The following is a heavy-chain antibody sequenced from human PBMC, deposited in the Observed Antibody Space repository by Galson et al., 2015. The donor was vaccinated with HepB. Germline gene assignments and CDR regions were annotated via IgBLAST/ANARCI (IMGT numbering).Heavy chain of an antibody. CDR3: ARDPRITATGQLYYFDY. CDR2: ISAYNGDT. J-gene: IGHJ4*02. CDR1: GYTFLSNG. Sequence: SVKVSCKASGYTFLSNGISWVRQAPGQGLEWMGWISAYNGDTNFAQKFQGRVTMTTDTSTSTAYMELRGLRSDDTAVYYCARDPRITATGQLYYFDYWGQGTLVTVSS. V-gene: IGHV1-18*01. D-gene: IGHD6-13*01.